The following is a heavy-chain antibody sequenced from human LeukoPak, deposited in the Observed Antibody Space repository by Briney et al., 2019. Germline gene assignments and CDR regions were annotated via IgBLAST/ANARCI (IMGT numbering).Heavy chain of an antibody. CDR1: GGSISSSSYY. J-gene: IGHJ5*02. CDR3: ARHPSLDCSSTSCPSP. CDR2: INHSGST. D-gene: IGHD2-2*01. V-gene: IGHV4-39*01. Sequence: SETLSLTCTVSGGSISSSSYYWGWIRQPPGKGLEWIGEINHSGSTNYNPSLKSRVTISVDTSKNQFSLKLSSVTAADTAVYYCARHPSLDCSSTSCPSPWGQGTLVTVSS.